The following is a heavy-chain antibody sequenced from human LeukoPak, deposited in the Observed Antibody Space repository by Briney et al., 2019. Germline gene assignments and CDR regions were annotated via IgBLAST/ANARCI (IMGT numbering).Heavy chain of an antibody. CDR1: GFTFDDYA. Sequence: PGRSLRLSCAASGFTFDDYAMHWVRQAPGKGLEWVSTIYSAGSTNYADSVKGRFTISRDNSKNTMYLQMNSLRAEDTAVYYCAGGLRSGLIDYWGQGTLVTVSS. D-gene: IGHD4-17*01. CDR2: IYSAGST. J-gene: IGHJ4*02. CDR3: AGGLRSGLIDY. V-gene: IGHV3-53*01.